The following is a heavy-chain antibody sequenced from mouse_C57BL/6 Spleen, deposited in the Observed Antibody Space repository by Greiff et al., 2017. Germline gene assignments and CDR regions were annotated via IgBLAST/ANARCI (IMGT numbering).Heavy chain of an antibody. CDR1: GYTFTSYG. V-gene: IGHV1-81*01. CDR3: AREGPLTTGYYFDY. J-gene: IGHJ2*01. CDR2: IYPRSGNT. Sequence: VKLVESGAELARPGASVKLSCKASGYTFTSYGISWVKQRTGQGLEWIGEIYPRSGNTYYNEKFKGKATLTADKSSSTAYMELRSLTSEDSAVYFCAREGPLTTGYYFDYWGQGTTRTVSS. D-gene: IGHD1-1*01.